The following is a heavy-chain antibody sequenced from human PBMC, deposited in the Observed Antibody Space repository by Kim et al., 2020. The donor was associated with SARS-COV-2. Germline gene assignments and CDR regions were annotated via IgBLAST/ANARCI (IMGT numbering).Heavy chain of an antibody. CDR3: AKDWHSSSWYDAFDI. CDR1: GFTFGDYA. V-gene: IGHV3-9*01. J-gene: IGHJ3*02. D-gene: IGHD6-13*01. Sequence: GGSLRLSCAASGFTFGDYAMHWVRQAPGKGLEWVSGISWNSGSIGYADSVKGRFTISRDNAKNSLYLQMNSLRAEDTALYYCAKDWHSSSWYDAFDIWGQGTMVTVSS. CDR2: ISWNSGSI.